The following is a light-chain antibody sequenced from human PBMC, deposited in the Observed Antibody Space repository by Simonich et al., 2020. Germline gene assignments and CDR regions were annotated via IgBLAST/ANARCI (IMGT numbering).Light chain of an antibody. CDR3: CSYAGSYTVV. CDR1: SSDVGGYNY. V-gene: IGLV2-11*01. CDR2: DVS. J-gene: IGLJ2*01. Sequence: QSALTQPASVSGSPGQSITISCTGTSSDVGGYNYVSLYQQHPGKAPKLMIYDVSKRPSGVPDRFSGSKSGNTASLTISGLQAEDEADYYCCSYAGSYTVVFGGGTKLTVL.